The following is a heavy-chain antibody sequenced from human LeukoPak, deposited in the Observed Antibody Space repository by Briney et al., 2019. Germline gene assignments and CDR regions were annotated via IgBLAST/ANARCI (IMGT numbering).Heavy chain of an antibody. CDR3: ARRRDLYSGSYYPFDY. V-gene: IGHV5-51*01. Sequence: GESLKISCTASGYSFTTYWIGWVRQMPGEGLEWMGIICPGDSDTRYSPSFQGQVTLSADKSINTAYLQWSSLKASDTAMYYCARRRDLYSGSYYPFDYWGQGTLVTVSS. CDR1: GYSFTTYW. J-gene: IGHJ4*02. D-gene: IGHD1-26*01. CDR2: ICPGDSDT.